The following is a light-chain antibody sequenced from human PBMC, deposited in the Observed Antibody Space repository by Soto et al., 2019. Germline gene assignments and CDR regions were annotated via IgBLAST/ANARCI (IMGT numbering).Light chain of an antibody. CDR2: GAS. J-gene: IGKJ4*01. CDR3: QQYNKFPSLT. CDR1: QSVTSN. V-gene: IGKV3-15*01. Sequence: EIAMTQSLATLSVSPGERATRACRASQSVTSNLAWYQQKPGQAPRLLIYGASTRATGIPARFSGSGSGTEFTLTIGSLQSEDFAVYYCQQYNKFPSLTFGGGTKVEIK.